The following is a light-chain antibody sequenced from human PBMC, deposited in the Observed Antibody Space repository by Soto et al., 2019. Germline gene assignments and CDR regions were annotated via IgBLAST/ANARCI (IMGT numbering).Light chain of an antibody. V-gene: IGKV1-6*01. J-gene: IGKJ1*01. Sequence: ATQMTQSPSSLSASVGDRVTITCRASHDIRSDLAWYQKKSGKAPKLLIYAASSLQSGVPSRFRGSGSGSYFTLNITSLQPEDFATYYCLHDYAYPRTFGQGTSVEI. CDR3: LHDYAYPRT. CDR2: AAS. CDR1: HDIRSD.